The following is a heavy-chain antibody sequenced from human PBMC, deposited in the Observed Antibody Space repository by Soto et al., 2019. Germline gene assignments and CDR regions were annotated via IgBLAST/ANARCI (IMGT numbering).Heavy chain of an antibody. J-gene: IGHJ6*02. V-gene: IGHV4-31*03. D-gene: IGHD6-13*01. CDR3: ARASSSSWYSTYYYCGMDV. CDR1: GGSISSGGYY. Sequence: LSLTCTVSGGSISSGGYYWSWIRQHPGKGLEWIGYIYYSGSTYYNPSLKSRVTISVDTSKNQFSLKLSSVTAADTAVYYCARASSSSWYSTYYYCGMDVWGQGTTVTVSS. CDR2: IYYSGST.